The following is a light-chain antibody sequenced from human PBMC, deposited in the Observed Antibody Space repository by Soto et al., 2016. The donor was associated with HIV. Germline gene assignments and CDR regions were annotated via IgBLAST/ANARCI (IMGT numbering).Light chain of an antibody. Sequence: DIQMTQSPSSLSASIGDRVTITCRASESSSTHLNWYQQIPGKAPKLLIYVASSLQSGVPSRFSGSGSGTDFTLTINSLQHEDFATYYCQQSHRTPLTFGGGTKVEIK. J-gene: IGKJ4*01. CDR1: ESSSTH. CDR2: VAS. V-gene: IGKV1-39*01. CDR3: QQSHRTPLT.